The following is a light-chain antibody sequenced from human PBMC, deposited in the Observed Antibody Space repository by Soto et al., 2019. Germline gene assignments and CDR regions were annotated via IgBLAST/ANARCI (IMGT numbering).Light chain of an antibody. Sequence: EIVLTQSPGTLSLSPGERATLSCRASQSVRSNYLAWYQQKPGQAPRLLIYGVSARATGIPDRFSGSGSGTDFTLTISRLEPEDFAVFYCQQYCASHPYTFGQGTKVEIK. V-gene: IGKV3-20*01. CDR3: QQYCASHPYT. CDR2: GVS. J-gene: IGKJ2*01. CDR1: QSVRSNY.